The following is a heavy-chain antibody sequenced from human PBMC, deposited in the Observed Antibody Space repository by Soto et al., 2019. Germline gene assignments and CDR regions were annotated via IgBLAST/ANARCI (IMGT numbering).Heavy chain of an antibody. CDR2: ISGSGGST. J-gene: IGHJ4*02. D-gene: IGHD2-15*01. CDR3: EGSATGGFFDY. V-gene: IGHV3-23*01. CDR1: GFTFSSYA. Sequence: EVQLLESGGGLVQPGGSLRLSCAASGFTFSSYAMSWVRQAPGKGLEWVSAISGSGGSTYYADSVKGRFTISRDNSKNALYRQMNSLRAEDTAVYYCEGSATGGFFDYWGQGTLVTVSS.